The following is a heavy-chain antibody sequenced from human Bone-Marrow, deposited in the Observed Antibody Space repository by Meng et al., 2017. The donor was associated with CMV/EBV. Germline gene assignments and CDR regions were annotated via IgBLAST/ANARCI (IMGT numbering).Heavy chain of an antibody. D-gene: IGHD3-3*01. CDR1: GFSLSTSGVG. V-gene: IGHV2-5*01. CDR3: AHRRGYDFWASYGTDV. J-gene: IGHJ6*02. CDR2: IYWNDDK. Sequence: SGPTLVKPTQTLTLTCTFSGFSLSTSGVGVGWIRQPPGKALEWLALIYWNDDKRYSPSLKSRLTITKDTSKNQVVLTMTNMDPVDTATYYCAHRRGYDFWASYGTDVWGQGTTVTVSS.